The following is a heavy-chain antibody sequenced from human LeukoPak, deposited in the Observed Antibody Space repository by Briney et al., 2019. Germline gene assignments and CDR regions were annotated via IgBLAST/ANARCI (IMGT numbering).Heavy chain of an antibody. Sequence: GGSLRLSCAVSGFTFSDHYMDWVRQAPGKGLEWIGRIRNKANSYTTEYAASVKGRFTISRDDSENSLYLQMNSLKTEDTAIYYCTGGFDYGADFWGQGTMVTVSS. CDR2: IRNKANSYTT. D-gene: IGHD4-17*01. CDR1: GFTFSDHY. CDR3: TGGFDYGADF. V-gene: IGHV3-72*01. J-gene: IGHJ3*01.